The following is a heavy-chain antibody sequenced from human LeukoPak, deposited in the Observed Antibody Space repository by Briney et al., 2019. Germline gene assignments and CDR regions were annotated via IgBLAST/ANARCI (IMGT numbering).Heavy chain of an antibody. CDR3: ARGRPDYYDSSGSTEGFDY. D-gene: IGHD3-22*01. Sequence: ASVKVSCKASGYTFTSYYMHWVRQAPGQGLEWMGWMNPNSGNTGYAQKFQGRVTMTRNTSISTAYMELSSLRSEDTAVYYCARGRPDYYDSSGSTEGFDYWGQGTLVTVSS. CDR2: MNPNSGNT. J-gene: IGHJ4*02. CDR1: GYTFTSYY. V-gene: IGHV1-8*02.